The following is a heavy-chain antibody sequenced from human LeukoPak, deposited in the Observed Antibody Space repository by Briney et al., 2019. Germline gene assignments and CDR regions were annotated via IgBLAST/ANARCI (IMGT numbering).Heavy chain of an antibody. V-gene: IGHV3-23*01. CDR3: AKANWVSNADSVW. D-gene: IGHD1-1*01. J-gene: IGHJ4*01. CDR1: GFSFTTYA. CDR2: ISGGGET. Sequence: PGGSLRLSCAASGFSFTTYAMSWVRQAPARGPEWVSSISGGGETFYADSVKGRFTLSRDDSRNTVYLQLNNLRVEDTAIYYCAKANWVSNADSVWWGQRTQVTVSS.